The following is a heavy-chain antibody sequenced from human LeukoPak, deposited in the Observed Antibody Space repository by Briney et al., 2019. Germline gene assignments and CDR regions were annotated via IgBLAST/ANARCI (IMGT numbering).Heavy chain of an antibody. D-gene: IGHD2-15*01. CDR2: IYYSGST. CDR3: ARMRTVVAEPFDY. CDR1: GGSNSSSY. Sequence: ETLSLTCTGSGGSNSSSYWSWIRQPPGKGLEWIGYIYYSGSTNYNPSLKSRVTISVDTSKNQFSLKLSSVTAADTAVYYCARMRTVVAEPFDYWGQGTLVTVSS. V-gene: IGHV4-59*01. J-gene: IGHJ4*02.